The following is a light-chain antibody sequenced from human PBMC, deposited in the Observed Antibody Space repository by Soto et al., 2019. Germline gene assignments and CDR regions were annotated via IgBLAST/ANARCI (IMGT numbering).Light chain of an antibody. CDR3: QQRF. Sequence: EVVLTQSPGTLSLSPGERATLSCRASQNVSSYVAWYQQKPGQSPRLLIYDASKRATGIPARFSGSGSGADFTLPSSSLEPEDFAFYYCQQRFFGPGTKVDLK. CDR1: QNVSSY. V-gene: IGKV3-11*01. J-gene: IGKJ3*01. CDR2: DAS.